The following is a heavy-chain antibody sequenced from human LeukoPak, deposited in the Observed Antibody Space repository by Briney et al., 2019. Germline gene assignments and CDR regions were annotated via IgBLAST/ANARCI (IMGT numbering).Heavy chain of an antibody. V-gene: IGHV1-2*02. CDR2: INPNSGGT. J-gene: IGHJ4*02. Sequence: ASVKVSCKASGYTFTGYYMHWVRQAPGQGLEWMGWINPNSGGTNYTQKFQGRVTMTRDTSISTAYMELSRLRSDDTAVYYCARDRAAYYYGSGSSYNGAFHYWGQGTLVTVSS. CDR1: GYTFTGYY. D-gene: IGHD3-10*01. CDR3: ARDRAAYYYGSGSSYNGAFHY.